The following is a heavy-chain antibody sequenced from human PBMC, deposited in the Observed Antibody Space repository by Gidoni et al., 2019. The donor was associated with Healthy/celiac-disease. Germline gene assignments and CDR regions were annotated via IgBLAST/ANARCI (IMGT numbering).Heavy chain of an antibody. D-gene: IGHD2-2*02. J-gene: IGHJ4*02. CDR3: ARPQYCSSTSCYKYFDY. V-gene: IGHV3-30*04. Sequence: QVQLVESGGGVVQPGRSLRLSCAASGFTFSRSAMHWVRQAPGQGMEWVEVISYDGSNKYYADAVKGRFTISRDNSKNTLYLQMNSLRAEDTAVYYCARPQYCSSTSCYKYFDYWGQGTLVTVSS. CDR2: ISYDGSNK. CDR1: GFTFSRSA.